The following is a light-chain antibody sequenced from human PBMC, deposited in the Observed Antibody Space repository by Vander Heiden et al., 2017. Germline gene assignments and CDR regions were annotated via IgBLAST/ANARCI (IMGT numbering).Light chain of an antibody. Sequence: SYVLTQPPSVSLAPGKTARITCGGSNIGSKSVHWYQVKPGQAPVLVVYEDSDRPSGIPERFSGSNSGDTATLTINRVEAGDEADYYCQVWDRLTDQYVFGSGTEVTGL. CDR3: QVWDRLTDQYV. CDR2: EDS. CDR1: NIGSKS. J-gene: IGLJ1*01. V-gene: IGLV3-21*03.